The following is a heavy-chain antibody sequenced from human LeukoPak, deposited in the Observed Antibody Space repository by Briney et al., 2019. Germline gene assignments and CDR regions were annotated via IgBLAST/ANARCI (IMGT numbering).Heavy chain of an antibody. CDR1: GGTFSSYA. Sequence: SVKVSCKASGGTFSSYAISWVRQAPGQGLEWMGGIIPIFGTANYAQKFQGRVTITADKSTSTAYMELSSLRSEDTAVYYCARGHESLGVYDYWGQGTLVTVSS. V-gene: IGHV1-69*06. CDR3: ARGHESLGVYDY. J-gene: IGHJ4*02. CDR2: IIPIFGTA. D-gene: IGHD3-16*01.